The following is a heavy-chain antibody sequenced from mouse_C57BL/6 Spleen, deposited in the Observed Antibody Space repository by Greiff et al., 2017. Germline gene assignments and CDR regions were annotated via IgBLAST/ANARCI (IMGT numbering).Heavy chain of an antibody. J-gene: IGHJ4*01. CDR1: GYTFTSYW. D-gene: IGHD3-2*02. Sequence: QVQLKQPGAELVKPGASVKLSCKASGYTFTSYWMHWVKQRPGQGLEWIGMIHPNSGSTNYNEKFKSKATLTVDKSSSTAYMQLSSLTSEDSAVYYCARDSSGYEGKAMDYWGQGTSVTVSS. CDR3: ARDSSGYEGKAMDY. V-gene: IGHV1-64*01. CDR2: IHPNSGST.